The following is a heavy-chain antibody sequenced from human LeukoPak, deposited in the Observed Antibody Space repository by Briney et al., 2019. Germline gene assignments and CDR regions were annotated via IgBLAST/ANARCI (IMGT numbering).Heavy chain of an antibody. J-gene: IGHJ2*01. CDR3: AIVTSGDWHFDL. V-gene: IGHV3-21*01. CDR2: ISPGSSYI. Sequence: PGGSLRLSCAASRFTFSSYSMNWVRQAPGKGLEWVSSISPGSSYIYYADSVKGRFTISRDDAKNSLYLQMNSLRADDTAVYYCAIVTSGDWHFDLWGRGTLVTVSS. CDR1: RFTFSSYS. D-gene: IGHD4-11*01.